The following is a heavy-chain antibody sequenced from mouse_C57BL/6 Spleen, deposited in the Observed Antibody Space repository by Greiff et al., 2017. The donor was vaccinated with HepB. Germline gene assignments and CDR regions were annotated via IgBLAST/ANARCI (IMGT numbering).Heavy chain of an antibody. D-gene: IGHD2-4*01. Sequence: QVQLQQPGAELVMPGASVKLSCKASGYTFTSYWMHWVKQRPGQGLEWIGEIDPSDSYTNYNQKFKGKSTLPVDKSSSTAYMQLSSLTSEDSAVYYCARRGPTYYDYDDYAMDYWGQGTSVTVSS. CDR3: ARRGPTYYDYDDYAMDY. J-gene: IGHJ4*01. CDR2: IDPSDSYT. CDR1: GYTFTSYW. V-gene: IGHV1-69*01.